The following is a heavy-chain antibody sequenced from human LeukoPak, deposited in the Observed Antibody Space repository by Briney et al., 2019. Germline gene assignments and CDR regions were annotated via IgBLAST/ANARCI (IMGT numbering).Heavy chain of an antibody. Sequence: SETLSLTCTVSGGSISSGSYYWSWIRQPAGKGLEWIGRIYTSGSTNYNPSLKSRVTISVDTSKNQFSLKLSSVTAADTAVYYCARGVGDGYAFDYWGQGTLVTVSS. J-gene: IGHJ4*02. CDR2: IYTSGST. CDR1: GGSISSGSYY. D-gene: IGHD5-24*01. CDR3: ARGVGDGYAFDY. V-gene: IGHV4-61*02.